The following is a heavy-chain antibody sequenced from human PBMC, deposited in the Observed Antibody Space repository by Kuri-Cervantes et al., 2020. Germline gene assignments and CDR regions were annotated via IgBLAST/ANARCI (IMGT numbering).Heavy chain of an antibody. CDR1: GFTFSNYG. V-gene: IGHV3-33*01. J-gene: IGHJ6*02. CDR3: ARDWEYYDFWSGYSSGTRSYYYYGMDV. D-gene: IGHD3-3*01. CDR2: IWYDGSNK. Sequence: GGSLRLSCAASGFTFSNYGMHWVRQAPGKGLEWVAVIWYDGSNKYHADSVKGRFTISRDNSKNTLYLQMNSLRAEDTAVYYCARDWEYYDFWSGYSSGTRSYYYYGMDVWGQGTTVTVSS.